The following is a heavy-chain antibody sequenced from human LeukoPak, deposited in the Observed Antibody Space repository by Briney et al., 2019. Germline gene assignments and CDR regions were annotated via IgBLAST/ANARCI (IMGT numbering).Heavy chain of an antibody. J-gene: IGHJ4*02. CDR1: GGSISSYY. CDR3: AGARIWFGELLSRDY. D-gene: IGHD3-10*01. Sequence: SETLSLTCTVSGGSISSYYWSWIRQPPGKGLEWIGYIYYSGSTNYSPSLKSRVTISVDTSKNQFSLKLSSVTAADTAVYYCAGARIWFGELLSRDYWGRGTLVTVSS. CDR2: IYYSGST. V-gene: IGHV4-59*08.